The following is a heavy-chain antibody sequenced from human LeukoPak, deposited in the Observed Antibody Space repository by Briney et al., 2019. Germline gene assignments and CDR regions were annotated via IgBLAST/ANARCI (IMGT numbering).Heavy chain of an antibody. V-gene: IGHV3-9*01. D-gene: IGHD6-13*01. CDR3: ARDRAAAPRGYFDY. J-gene: IGHJ4*02. CDR2: ISQSGGSI. CDR1: GLTFAHYA. Sequence: GGSLRLSCTASGLTFAHYAVHWVRQAPAKGLEWVSTISQSGGSIGYADSVKGRFTISRDNAKDSLFLQMSGLRPEDTAFYYCARDRAAAPRGYFDYWGQGILVTVSS.